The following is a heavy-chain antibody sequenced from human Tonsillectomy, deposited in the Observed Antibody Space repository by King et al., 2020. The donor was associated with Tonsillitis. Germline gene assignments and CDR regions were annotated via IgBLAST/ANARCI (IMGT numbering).Heavy chain of an antibody. D-gene: IGHD6-19*01. V-gene: IGHV4-31*03. Sequence: PLQESGPGLVKPSQTLSLTCTVSGGSISSGGYYWSWIRQHPGKGLEWIGYIYYSGSTYYNPSLKSRVTISVDTSKNQFSLKLSSVTAADTAVYYCAREGIAVAGTNYFDYWGQGTLVTVSS. CDR2: IYYSGST. J-gene: IGHJ4*02. CDR1: GGSISSGGYY. CDR3: AREGIAVAGTNYFDY.